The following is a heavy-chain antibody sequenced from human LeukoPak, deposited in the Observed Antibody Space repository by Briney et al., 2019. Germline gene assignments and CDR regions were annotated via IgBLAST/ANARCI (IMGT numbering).Heavy chain of an antibody. D-gene: IGHD3-10*01. J-gene: IGHJ3*01. Sequence: PGGSLRLSCTASGFTFGDYAMSWVRQAPGKGLEWVANINQDGGEKNYVDSVKGRFTISRDNAKNSLFLQMNSLRAEDTAVYYCARDSAACRGCAFDLWGQGTVVTVSS. V-gene: IGHV3-7*01. CDR2: INQDGGEK. CDR3: ARDSAACRGCAFDL. CDR1: GFTFGDYA.